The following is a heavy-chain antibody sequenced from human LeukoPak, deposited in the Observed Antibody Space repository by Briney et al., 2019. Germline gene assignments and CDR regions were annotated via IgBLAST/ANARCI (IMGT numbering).Heavy chain of an antibody. J-gene: IGHJ5*02. CDR1: GFTFSTYS. V-gene: IGHV3-48*01. CDR2: ITSSSSIR. D-gene: IGHD3-22*01. CDR3: ARDLGQYYDTSDNWFDP. Sequence: GGSLRLSCAASGFTFSTYSMNWVRQAPGKGLEWLSYITSSSSIRYFADSVKGRFTISRDNAKNSLYLQMNSLRVEDTAVYYCARDLGQYYDTSDNWFDPWGQGTLVTVSS.